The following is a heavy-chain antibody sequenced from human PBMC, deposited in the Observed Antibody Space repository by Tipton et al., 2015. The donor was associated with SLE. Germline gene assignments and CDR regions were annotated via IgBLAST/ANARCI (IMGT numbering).Heavy chain of an antibody. Sequence: TLSLTCTVSGGSISSSSYYWGWIRQPPGKGLEWIGSIYYSGSTYYNPSLKSRVTISVDTSKNQFSLKLSSVTAADTAVYYCARAEVSYYYYYYYMDVWGKGTTVTVSS. V-gene: IGHV4-39*07. D-gene: IGHD1-26*01. CDR3: ARAEVSYYYYYYYMDV. CDR1: GGSISSSSYY. CDR2: IYYSGST. J-gene: IGHJ6*03.